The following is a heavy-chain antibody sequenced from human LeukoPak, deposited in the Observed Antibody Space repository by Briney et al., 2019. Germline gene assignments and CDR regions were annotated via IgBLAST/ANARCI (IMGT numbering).Heavy chain of an antibody. CDR2: IYYSGST. Sequence: SETLSLTCKVSGGSISSYYWSWIRQPPGKGLEWIGYIYYSGSTNYNPSLKSRVTISVDTSKNQFSLELSSVTAADTAVYYCARGSSSRKPIDYWGQGTLVTVSS. D-gene: IGHD6-13*01. CDR1: GGSISSYY. CDR3: ARGSSSRKPIDY. V-gene: IGHV4-59*01. J-gene: IGHJ4*02.